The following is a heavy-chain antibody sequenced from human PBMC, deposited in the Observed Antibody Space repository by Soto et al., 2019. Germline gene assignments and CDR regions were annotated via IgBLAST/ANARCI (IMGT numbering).Heavy chain of an antibody. CDR1: GYTFTSYD. CDR2: ISGYSGIT. J-gene: IGHJ3*01. CDR3: ARDDASSSRARAFDL. V-gene: IGHV1-18*01. D-gene: IGHD6-13*01. Sequence: ASVKVSCKASGYTFTSYDINWVRQAPGQGLEWMGWISGYSGITNYAPRLQDRVTMTTDTSTSTAYMELRSLRSDDTAIFYCARDDASSSRARAFDLWGQGTMVTVSS.